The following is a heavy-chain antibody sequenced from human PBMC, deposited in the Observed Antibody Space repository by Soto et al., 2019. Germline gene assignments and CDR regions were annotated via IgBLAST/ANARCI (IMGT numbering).Heavy chain of an antibody. CDR1: GDSIRSSSY. D-gene: IGHD6-13*01. CDR3: RRSSRYSTDV. CDR2: IYRTGNT. Sequence: SETLSLTCTVSGDSIRSSSYWGWIRQPPGKGQKWMGSIYRTGNTYYNPTLNSKITISVDTSKNQFSLNVISVTAADTAVYYCRRSSRYSTDVWGQGTTVT. J-gene: IGHJ6*02. V-gene: IGHV4-39*01.